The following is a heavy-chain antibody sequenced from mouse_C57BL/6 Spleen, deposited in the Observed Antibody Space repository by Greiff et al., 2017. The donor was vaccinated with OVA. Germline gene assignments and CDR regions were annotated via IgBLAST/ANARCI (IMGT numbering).Heavy chain of an antibody. V-gene: IGHV1-69*01. J-gene: IGHJ2*01. CDR2: IDPSDSYT. CDR1: GYTFTSYW. CDR3: ARGTTVVADYFDY. D-gene: IGHD1-1*01. Sequence: VQLQQPGAELVMPGASVKLSCKASGYTFTSYWMHWVKQRPGQGLEWIGEIDPSDSYTNYNQKFKGKSTLTVDKSSSTAYMQLSSLTSEDSAVYYCARGTTVVADYFDYWGQGTTLTVSS.